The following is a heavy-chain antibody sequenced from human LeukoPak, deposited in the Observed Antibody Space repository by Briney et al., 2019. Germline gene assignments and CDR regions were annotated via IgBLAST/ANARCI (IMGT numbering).Heavy chain of an antibody. CDR2: IYYSGST. V-gene: IGHV4-59*01. CDR1: GGSISSYY. D-gene: IGHD2-2*01. J-gene: IGHJ6*03. Sequence: SETLSLTCTVSGGSISSYYGSWIREPPGKGLEWSGYIYYSGSTNYNPSLKSRVTISVDTSKNQFSLKLSSVTAADTAVYYCARARYCSSTSCYYYYYMDVWGKGTTVTVSS. CDR3: ARARYCSSTSCYYYYYMDV.